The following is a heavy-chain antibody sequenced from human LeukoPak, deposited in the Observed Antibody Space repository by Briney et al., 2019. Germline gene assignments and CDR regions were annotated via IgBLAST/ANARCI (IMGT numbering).Heavy chain of an antibody. CDR2: IYHSGST. V-gene: IGHV4-30-2*01. J-gene: IGHJ4*02. CDR3: ARGGVTYYYDSSGYYYFDY. CDR1: GGSISSGGYS. D-gene: IGHD3-22*01. Sequence: SQTLSLTCAVSGGSISSGGYSWSWIRQPPGKGLEWIGYIYHSGSTYYNPSLKSRVTISVDRSKNQFSLKLSSVTAADTAVYYCARGGVTYYYDSSGYYYFDYWGQGTLVTVSS.